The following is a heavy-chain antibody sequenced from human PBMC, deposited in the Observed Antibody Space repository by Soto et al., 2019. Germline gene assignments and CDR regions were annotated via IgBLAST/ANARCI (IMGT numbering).Heavy chain of an antibody. CDR3: ARMRYDILTGYYNLHFPDAFDI. D-gene: IGHD3-9*01. V-gene: IGHV3-74*01. CDR1: GFTFSSYW. J-gene: IGHJ3*02. CDR2: INSDGSST. Sequence: GGSLRLSCAASGFTFSSYWMHWVRQAPGKGLVWVSRINSDGSSTGYADSVKGRFTISRDNAKNTLYLQMNSLRAEDTAVYYCARMRYDILTGYYNLHFPDAFDIWGQGTMVTVSS.